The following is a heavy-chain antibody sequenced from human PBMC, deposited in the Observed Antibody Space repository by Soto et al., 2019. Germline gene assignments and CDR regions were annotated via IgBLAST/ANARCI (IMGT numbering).Heavy chain of an antibody. CDR3: AKTGIQLWSYNDY. CDR1: GCTFSSYA. D-gene: IGHD5-18*01. Sequence: HPXGSLRLSCAASGCTFSSYAMSWVRQAPGKGLEWVSAISGSGGSTYYADSVKGRFTISRDNSKNTLYLQMNSLRAEDTAVYYCAKTGIQLWSYNDYWGQGTLVTVSS. V-gene: IGHV3-23*01. CDR2: ISGSGGST. J-gene: IGHJ4*02.